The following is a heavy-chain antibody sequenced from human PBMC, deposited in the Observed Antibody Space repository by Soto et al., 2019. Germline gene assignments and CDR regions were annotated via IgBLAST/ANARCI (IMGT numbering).Heavy chain of an antibody. Sequence: PSETLSLTCTVSGGSISSSSYYWGWIRQPLGKGLEWIGSIYYSGSTYYNPSLKSRVTISVDTSKNQFSLKLSSVTAADTAVYYCARLPIPAANYFYDYIWGSYRHYYFDYWGQGTLVTVSS. J-gene: IGHJ4*02. D-gene: IGHD3-16*02. CDR3: ARLPIPAANYFYDYIWGSYRHYYFDY. V-gene: IGHV4-39*01. CDR2: IYYSGST. CDR1: GGSISSSSYY.